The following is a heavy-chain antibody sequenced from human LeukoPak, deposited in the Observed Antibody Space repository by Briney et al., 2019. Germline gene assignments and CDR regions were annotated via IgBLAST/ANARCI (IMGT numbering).Heavy chain of an antibody. Sequence: ASVKVSCKASGYTFTSYGISWVRQAPGQGLEWMGWISAYNGNTNYAQKLQGRVTMTRDTSISTAYMELSRLRSDDTAVYYCARDLLLSGSTDWGQGTLVTVSS. CDR2: ISAYNGNT. D-gene: IGHD5-12*01. CDR1: GYTFTSYG. J-gene: IGHJ4*02. V-gene: IGHV1-18*01. CDR3: ARDLLLSGSTD.